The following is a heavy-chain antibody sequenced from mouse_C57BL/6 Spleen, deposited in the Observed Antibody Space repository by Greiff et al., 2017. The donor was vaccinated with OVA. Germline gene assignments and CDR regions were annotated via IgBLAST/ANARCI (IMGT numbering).Heavy chain of an antibody. CDR1: GFTFSSYA. CDR3: ARSYDGVFDY. Sequence: EVKVVESGGGLVKPGGSLKLSCAASGFTFSSYAMSWVRQTPEKRLEWVATISDGGSYTYYPDNVKGRFTISRDNAKNNLYLQMSHLKSEDTAMYYCARSYDGVFDYWGEGTTLTVSS. CDR2: ISDGGSYT. V-gene: IGHV5-4*03. D-gene: IGHD2-3*01. J-gene: IGHJ2*01.